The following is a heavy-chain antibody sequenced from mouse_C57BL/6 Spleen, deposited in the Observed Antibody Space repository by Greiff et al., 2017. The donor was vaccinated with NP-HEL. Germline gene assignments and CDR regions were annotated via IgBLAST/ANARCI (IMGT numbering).Heavy chain of an antibody. Sequence: EVQLQQSGPVLVKPGASVKMSCKASGYTFTDYYMNWVKQSHGKSLEWIGVINPYNGGTSYNQKFKGKATLTVDKSSSTAYMELNSLTSEDSAVYYCARWGTGGYFDVWGTGTTVTVSS. V-gene: IGHV1-19*01. CDR3: ARWGTGGYFDV. D-gene: IGHD4-1*01. J-gene: IGHJ1*03. CDR1: GYTFTDYY. CDR2: INPYNGGT.